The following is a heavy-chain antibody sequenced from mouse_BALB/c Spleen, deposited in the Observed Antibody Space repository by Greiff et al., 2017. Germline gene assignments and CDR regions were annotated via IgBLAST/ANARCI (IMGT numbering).Heavy chain of an antibody. CDR1: GFNIKDTY. J-gene: IGHJ3*01. CDR3: ARWGDYDSFAY. D-gene: IGHD2-4*01. Sequence: EVQLQQSGAELVKPGASVKLSCTASGFNIKDTYMHWVKQRPDQGLEWIGRIDPANGNTKYDPKFQGKATITADTSSNTAYLQLSSLTSEDTAVYYCARWGDYDSFAYWGQGTLVTVSA. CDR2: IDPANGNT. V-gene: IGHV14-3*02.